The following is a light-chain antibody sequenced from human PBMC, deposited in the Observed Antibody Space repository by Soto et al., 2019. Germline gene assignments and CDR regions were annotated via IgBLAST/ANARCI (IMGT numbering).Light chain of an antibody. CDR2: EGT. Sequence: QSALTQPASVSGSPGQSITISCTGISSDVGSYNLVSWYQQHPGKAPKVMIYEGTKRPSGVSNRFSGSRPGNTASLTISRLQAEDEAHYYCSSYAGSSTHVVFGGGTKLTVL. CDR3: SSYAGSSTHVV. J-gene: IGLJ2*01. V-gene: IGLV2-23*01. CDR1: SSDVGSYNL.